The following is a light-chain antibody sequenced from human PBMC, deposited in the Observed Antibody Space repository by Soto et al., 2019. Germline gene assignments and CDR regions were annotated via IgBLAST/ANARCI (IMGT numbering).Light chain of an antibody. V-gene: IGKV3-20*01. Sequence: EVVLTQSPGTLSLSPGERATLSCRASQSVTSNYLAWYQQKPGQAPRLLIVGASSRATGIPDKFSGSGSGTDFTLTISRLEPDDFAVYYCQRYGGPSWTFGQGTKVDIK. CDR2: GAS. J-gene: IGKJ1*01. CDR3: QRYGGPSWT. CDR1: QSVTSNY.